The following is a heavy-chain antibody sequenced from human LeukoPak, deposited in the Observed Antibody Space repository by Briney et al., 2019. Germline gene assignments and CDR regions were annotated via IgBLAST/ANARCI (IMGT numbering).Heavy chain of an antibody. V-gene: IGHV4-34*01. D-gene: IGHD3-16*02. CDR1: GGSFSGYY. J-gene: IGHJ4*02. CDR2: INHSGST. Sequence: TSETLSLTCTVSGGSFSGYYWSWIRQPPGKGLEWIGEINHSGSTNYNPSLKGRVTISVDTSKNQFSLKLSSVTAADTAVYYCARGQDYDYVWGSYRPRLYFDYWGQGTLVTVSS. CDR3: ARGQDYDYVWGSYRPRLYFDY.